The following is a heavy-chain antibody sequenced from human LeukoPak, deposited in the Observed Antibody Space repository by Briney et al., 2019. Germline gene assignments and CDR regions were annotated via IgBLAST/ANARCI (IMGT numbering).Heavy chain of an antibody. CDR3: ARSGYFAEYFQY. CDR2: TYYRSKWHY. V-gene: IGHV6-1*01. CDR1: GDSVSSKTAA. D-gene: IGHD3-22*01. J-gene: IGHJ1*01. Sequence: SQTLSLTCAIFGDSVSSKTAAWNWIRLSPSRGLEWLGRTYYRSKWHYDYAVSVKSRITINPDTSKNQFSLQLNSMTPEDTAVYYCARSGYFAEYFQYWGQGTVVTVSS.